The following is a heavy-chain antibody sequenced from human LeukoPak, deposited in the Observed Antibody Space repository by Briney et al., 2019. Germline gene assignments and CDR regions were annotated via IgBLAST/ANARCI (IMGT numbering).Heavy chain of an antibody. CDR3: ARDSGTTGEVKFDP. J-gene: IGHJ5*02. D-gene: IGHD1-7*01. Sequence: SETLSLTCTVSGGSISSYYWSWIRQPPGKGLEWIGYIYYSGSTNYNPSPKSRVTMSLDTSKNHFSLKLRSVTAADTAVYYCARDSGTTGEVKFDPWGQGTLVTVSS. CDR2: IYYSGST. V-gene: IGHV4-59*12. CDR1: GGSISSYY.